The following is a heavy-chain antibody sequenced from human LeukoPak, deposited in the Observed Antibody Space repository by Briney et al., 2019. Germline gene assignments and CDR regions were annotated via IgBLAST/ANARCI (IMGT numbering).Heavy chain of an antibody. Sequence: ASVKVSCKASGYTFTGYYMHWVRQAPGQGLEWMGWINPNSGGTNYAQKFQGRVTMTRDTSISTAYMELGRLRSDDTAVYYCARDTQGIAVAGYIDYWGQGTLVTVSS. CDR3: ARDTQGIAVAGYIDY. D-gene: IGHD6-19*01. J-gene: IGHJ4*02. V-gene: IGHV1-2*02. CDR1: GYTFTGYY. CDR2: INPNSGGT.